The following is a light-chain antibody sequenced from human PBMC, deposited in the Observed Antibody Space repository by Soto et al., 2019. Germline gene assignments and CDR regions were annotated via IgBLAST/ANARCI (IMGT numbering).Light chain of an antibody. Sequence: ALTQPASVSGSPGQSITISCTGTSSDIGFYNYVSWYQRYPGKAPNLLIYGVTNRPSGVSYRFSGSKSGSTASPTISGLRDEDEADYYCSSYSTSFFYVFGTGTKVTVL. CDR2: GVT. J-gene: IGLJ1*01. CDR1: SSDIGFYNY. CDR3: SSYSTSFFYV. V-gene: IGLV2-14*03.